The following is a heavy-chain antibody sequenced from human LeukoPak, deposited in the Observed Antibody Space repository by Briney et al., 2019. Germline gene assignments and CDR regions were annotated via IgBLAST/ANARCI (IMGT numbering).Heavy chain of an antibody. D-gene: IGHD6-19*01. V-gene: IGHV3-21*01. CDR2: ISSSSSYI. J-gene: IGHJ4*02. CDR3: ARKVAGTNYFDY. CDR1: GFTFSSYS. Sequence: GGSLRLSCAASGFTFSSYSMNWVRQAPGKGLEWVSSISSSSSYIYYADSVKGRFTISRGNAKNSLYLQMNSLRAEDTAVYYCARKVAGTNYFDYWGQGTLVTVSS.